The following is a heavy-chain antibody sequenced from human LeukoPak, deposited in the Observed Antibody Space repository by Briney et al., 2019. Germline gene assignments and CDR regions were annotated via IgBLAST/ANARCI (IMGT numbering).Heavy chain of an antibody. J-gene: IGHJ4*02. D-gene: IGHD1-26*01. Sequence: ASVKVSCKASGTPFTGYYTDWVRKPPGQGLEWMGWINPSSGGTNYAQTFQGRVSMTADASAGTAYLELRSLRSDDTAVYYCARSGRGTYYYFDLGGQGTLVTVSS. V-gene: IGHV1-2*02. CDR2: INPSSGGT. CDR1: GTPFTGYY. CDR3: ARSGRGTYYYFDL.